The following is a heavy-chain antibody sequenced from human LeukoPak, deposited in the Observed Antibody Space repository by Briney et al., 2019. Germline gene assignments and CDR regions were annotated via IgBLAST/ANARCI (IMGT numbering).Heavy chain of an antibody. D-gene: IGHD2-21*02. CDR3: ARGGNKQHIVVVTAIRKPDWYFDL. V-gene: IGHV4-34*01. CDR2: INHSGST. Sequence: PGGSLRLSCAASGFTFSSYWMSWIRQPPGKGLEWIGEINHSGSTNYNPFLKSRVTISVDTSKNQFSLKLSSVTAADTAVYYCARGGNKQHIVVVTAIRKPDWYFDLWGRGTLVTVSS. CDR1: GFTFSSYW. J-gene: IGHJ2*01.